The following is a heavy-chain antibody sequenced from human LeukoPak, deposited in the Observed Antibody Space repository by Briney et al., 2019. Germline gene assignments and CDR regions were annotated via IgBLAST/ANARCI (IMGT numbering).Heavy chain of an antibody. D-gene: IGHD6-6*01. Sequence: SETLSLTCTISDGSISTYYWSWIRQPPGKGLEWIGYVYYSGSADYNPSLRSRVTLSVDTSKNQFSLTLTSVTAADTAMYYCATTTIGSSSSYYFDDWGRGTLVTVSS. CDR3: ATTTIGSSSSYYFDD. J-gene: IGHJ4*02. V-gene: IGHV4-59*03. CDR1: DGSISTYY. CDR2: VYYSGSA.